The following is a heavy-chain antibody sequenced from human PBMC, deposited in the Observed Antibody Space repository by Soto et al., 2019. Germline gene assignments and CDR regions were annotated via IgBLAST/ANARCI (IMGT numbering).Heavy chain of an antibody. CDR2: ISGSGGST. CDR3: AKGYCSSTSCYEDYYYYYMDV. V-gene: IGHV3-23*01. J-gene: IGHJ6*03. CDR1: GFTFRSYA. Sequence: GGSLRLSCAASGFTFRSYARSWVRQAPGKGLEWVSAISGSGGSTYYADSVKGRFTISRDNSKNTLYLQMNSLRAEDTAVYYCAKGYCSSTSCYEDYYYYYMDVWGQGTTVTVSS. D-gene: IGHD2-2*01.